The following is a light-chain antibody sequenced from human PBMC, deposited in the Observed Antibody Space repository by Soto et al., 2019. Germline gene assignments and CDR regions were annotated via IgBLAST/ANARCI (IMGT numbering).Light chain of an antibody. J-gene: IGKJ1*01. CDR1: QGVSSY. V-gene: IGKV3-11*01. Sequence: EIVLTQFPATLSLSPGDGATLSCRASQGVSSYLAWYQQKRGQPPRLLIYDSSNRATGIPARFSGSGSGTDFSLIISSLEPEDFAVYYCQHYNNWLWTFGQGTKVEIK. CDR2: DSS. CDR3: QHYNNWLWT.